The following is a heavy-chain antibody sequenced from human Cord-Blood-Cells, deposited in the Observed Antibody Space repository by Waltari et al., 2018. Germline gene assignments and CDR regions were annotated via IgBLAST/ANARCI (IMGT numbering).Heavy chain of an antibody. CDR1: GFTFSSYA. D-gene: IGHD3-16*02. V-gene: IGHV3-30*04. Sequence: VQLVESGGGVVQPGRSLRLSCAASGFTFSSYAMHWFRQAPGKGLEWVAVISYDGSNKYYADSVKGRFTISRDNSKNTLYLQMNSLRAEDTAVYYCARDGSPGRGSYRYNYWGQGTLVTVSS. CDR3: ARDGSPGRGSYRYNY. J-gene: IGHJ4*02. CDR2: ISYDGSNK.